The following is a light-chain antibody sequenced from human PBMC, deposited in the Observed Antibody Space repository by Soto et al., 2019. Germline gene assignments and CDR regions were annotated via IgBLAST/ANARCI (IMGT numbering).Light chain of an antibody. CDR3: ISYTTSNSGV. V-gene: IGLV2-14*03. CDR1: STDVGRYNY. CDR2: DVT. J-gene: IGLJ3*02. Sequence: QSVLTQPASVSGSPGQSITISCTGTSTDVGRYNYVSWYQQHPGKVPKLMIYDVTNRPSGVSNRFSGSKSGNTASLTISGLQAEDEADYYCISYTTSNSGVFGGGTKLTVL.